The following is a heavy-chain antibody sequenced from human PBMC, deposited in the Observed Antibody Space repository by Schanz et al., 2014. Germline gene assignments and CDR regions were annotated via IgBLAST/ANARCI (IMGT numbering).Heavy chain of an antibody. V-gene: IGHV4-31*03. CDR2: IYDGGST. CDR3: ASFVPRGYYFDY. J-gene: IGHJ4*02. D-gene: IGHD6-6*01. Sequence: QVQLQESGPGLAKPSQTLSLTCPVSGGSISSGGYSWSWIRQHPGKGLEWIGYIYDGGSTDYNPSLKSRVTISGDTSNNQFSLRLSSVTAADTAVYFGASFVPRGYYFDYWGQGTLVTVSS. CDR1: GGSISSGGYS.